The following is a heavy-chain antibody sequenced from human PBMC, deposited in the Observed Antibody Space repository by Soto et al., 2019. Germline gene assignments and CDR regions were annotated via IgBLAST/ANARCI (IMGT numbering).Heavy chain of an antibody. CDR1: GFTFGSYA. CDR2: ISSDGGNK. J-gene: IGHJ4*02. V-gene: IGHV3-30*18. CDR3: AKDAAAAGTFDY. D-gene: IGHD6-13*01. Sequence: GGSLRLSCAASGFTFGSYAMQWVRQAPGKGLEWVGVISSDGGNKYYADSVKGRFTISRDNSKNMLCLQMNSLRSEDTAVYFCAKDAAAAGTFDYWGQGTLVTVSS.